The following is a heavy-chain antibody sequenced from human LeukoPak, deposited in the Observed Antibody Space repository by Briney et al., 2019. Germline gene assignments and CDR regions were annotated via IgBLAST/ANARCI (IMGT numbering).Heavy chain of an antibody. V-gene: IGHV4-4*02. J-gene: IGHJ4*02. Sequence: SGTLSLTCAVSGGSISSTNLWNWVRQPPGKGLEWIGEIYHSGSTNYNPSLKSRVSISIDKSKNQFSLKLSSVTAADTAIYYCARLRSYGGNRGIDYWGQGTLVAVSS. CDR3: ARLRSYGGNRGIDY. CDR2: IYHSGST. CDR1: GGSISSTNL. D-gene: IGHD4-23*01.